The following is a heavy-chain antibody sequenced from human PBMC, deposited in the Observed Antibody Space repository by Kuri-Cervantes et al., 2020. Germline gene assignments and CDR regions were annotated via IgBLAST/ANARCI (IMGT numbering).Heavy chain of an antibody. V-gene: IGHV3-23*01. CDR1: GVTFSTHA. CDR2: ISGSGVST. D-gene: IGHD6-19*01. CDR3: AKGYEHWLTPFDY. J-gene: IGHJ4*02. Sequence: GESLKISCAASGVTFSTHAMSWVRQAPGKGLEWISAISGSGVSTYYTDSVKGRFTISRDISKNTLYLQMNSLRAEDTAVYYCAKGYEHWLTPFDYWGQGTLVTVSS.